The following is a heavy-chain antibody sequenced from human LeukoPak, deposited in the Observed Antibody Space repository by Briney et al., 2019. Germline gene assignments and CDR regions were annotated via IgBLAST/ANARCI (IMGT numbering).Heavy chain of an antibody. CDR3: ATASQLGSYNWFDP. Sequence: GSLRLSCAASGFTFSSYAMSWLRQPPGKGLEWIGEIDHIGVTKYSPSLKGRVTISRDTSKNQLSLDVTSVIAADTAVYYCATASQLGSYNWFDPWGQGTLVTVSS. J-gene: IGHJ5*02. V-gene: IGHV4-34*01. CDR1: GFTFSSYA. D-gene: IGHD6-6*01. CDR2: IDHIGVT.